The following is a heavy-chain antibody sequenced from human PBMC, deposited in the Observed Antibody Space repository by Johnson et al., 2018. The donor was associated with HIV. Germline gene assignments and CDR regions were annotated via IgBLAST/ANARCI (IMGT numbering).Heavy chain of an antibody. Sequence: VQLVESGGGLEQPGRSLRLSCAASGFTFEDYAMHWVRQVPGKGLEWVSGISWNSGSIGYADSVKGRFTISRDNSKNTLYLQMNSLRAEDTAVYYCAGGRIGAFDIWGQGTMVTVSS. CDR3: AGGRIGAFDI. D-gene: IGHD2-15*01. V-gene: IGHV3-9*01. CDR2: ISWNSGSI. J-gene: IGHJ3*02. CDR1: GFTFEDYA.